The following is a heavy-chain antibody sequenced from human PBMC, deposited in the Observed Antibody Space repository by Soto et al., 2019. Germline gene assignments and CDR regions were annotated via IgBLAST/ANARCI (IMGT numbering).Heavy chain of an antibody. V-gene: IGHV1-69*05. J-gene: IGHJ6*02. CDR3: ARPSPGYYYYGMDV. CDR2: IIPIFGTA. CDR1: GGTFSSYA. Sequence: SVKVSCTASGGTFSSYAISWVRQAPGQGLEWMGGIIPIFGTANYAQKFQGRVTMTRDASTSTVYMELSSLRSEDTAVYYCARPSPGYYYYGMDVWGQGTTVTVS.